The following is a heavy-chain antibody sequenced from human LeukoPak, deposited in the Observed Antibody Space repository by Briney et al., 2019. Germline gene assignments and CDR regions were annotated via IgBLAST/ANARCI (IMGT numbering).Heavy chain of an antibody. CDR3: AADLNYYDSSGSGDY. D-gene: IGHD3-22*01. Sequence: SVKVSCKASGFTFTSSAMQWVRQARGQRREWIGWIVVGSGNTNYAQKFQERVTITRDMSTSTAYMELTSLRSEDTAVYYCAADLNYYDSSGSGDYWGQGTLVTVSS. V-gene: IGHV1-58*02. CDR2: IVVGSGNT. CDR1: GFTFTSSA. J-gene: IGHJ4*02.